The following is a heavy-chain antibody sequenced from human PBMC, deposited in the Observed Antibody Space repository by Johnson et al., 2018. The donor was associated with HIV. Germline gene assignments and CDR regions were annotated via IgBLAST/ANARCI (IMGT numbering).Heavy chain of an antibody. Sequence: VQLVESGGGLIQPGESLRLSCAASGFTVSTYHMSWVRQAPGKGLEWVSVIYDGGRTYYGDSVKGRFTISGDTSKNTLHLEMNSLRAEDTAMYYGASFAAAGDAFDSWGQVTMVTVSS. D-gene: IGHD6-13*01. CDR2: IYDGGRT. CDR3: ASFAAAGDAFDS. CDR1: GFTVSTYH. V-gene: IGHV3-53*01. J-gene: IGHJ3*02.